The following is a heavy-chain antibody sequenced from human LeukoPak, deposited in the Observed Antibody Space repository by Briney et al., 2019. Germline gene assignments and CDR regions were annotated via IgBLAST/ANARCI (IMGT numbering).Heavy chain of an antibody. CDR1: GFTFSTYA. CDR3: AKQYCSSSTCYVGAFLDY. J-gene: IGHJ4*02. Sequence: GGSLRLTCEPSGFTFSTYAMSGVREAPGEGLEWGSGISVRGGSTYYADSVKGRFTISRDNSKNTLYLQMSSLRAEDTALYYCAKQYCSSSTCYVGAFLDYWGQGTLVTVSS. V-gene: IGHV3-23*01. CDR2: ISVRGGST. D-gene: IGHD2-15*01.